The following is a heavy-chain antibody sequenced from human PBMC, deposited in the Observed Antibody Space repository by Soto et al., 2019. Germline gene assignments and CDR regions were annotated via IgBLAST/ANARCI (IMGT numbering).Heavy chain of an antibody. Sequence: GGSLRLSCAASGFTFSSYSMNWVRQAPGKGLEWVSYISSSSSTIYYADSVKGRFAISRDNAKNSLYLQMNSLRDEDTAVYYCARDDYYDTSGYLALFDYWGQGT. CDR2: ISSSSSTI. D-gene: IGHD3-22*01. CDR1: GFTFSSYS. V-gene: IGHV3-48*02. J-gene: IGHJ4*02. CDR3: ARDDYYDTSGYLALFDY.